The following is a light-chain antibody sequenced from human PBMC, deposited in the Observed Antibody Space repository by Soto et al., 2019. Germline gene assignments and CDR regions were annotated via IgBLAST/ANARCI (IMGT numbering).Light chain of an antibody. V-gene: IGLV2-18*02. Sequence: QSVLTQPPSVSGSPGQSVTISCTGTSSDIGNYNYVSWYKQAPGTAPKLMIFEVSNRPSGVPDRFSGSKSGNTASLTISGLQAEDEADYYCASNTGTRVFGGGTKVTVL. CDR3: ASNTGTRV. CDR1: SSDIGNYNY. CDR2: EVS. J-gene: IGLJ3*02.